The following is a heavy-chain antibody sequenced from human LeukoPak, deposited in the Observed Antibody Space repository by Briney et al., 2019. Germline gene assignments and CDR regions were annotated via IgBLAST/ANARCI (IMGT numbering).Heavy chain of an antibody. Sequence: GGSLRLSCAASGFTFSSYAMSWVRLTPGKGLEWVSAISAGGGSTYYADSVKGRFTISRDNSKNTLYLQMNSLRAEDTAVYYCAKDLLRGVTDYWGQGTLVTVSS. D-gene: IGHD3-3*01. CDR2: ISAGGGST. V-gene: IGHV3-23*01. CDR1: GFTFSSYA. CDR3: AKDLLRGVTDY. J-gene: IGHJ4*02.